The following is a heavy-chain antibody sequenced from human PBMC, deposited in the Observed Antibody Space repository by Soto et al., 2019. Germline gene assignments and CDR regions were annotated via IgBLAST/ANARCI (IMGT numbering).Heavy chain of an antibody. Sequence: SETLSLTCTVSGGSISFYYRSWIRQPPGKGLEWIGYIYYSGSTNYNPSLKSRVTISVDTSKNQFSLKLSSVTAADTAVYYCARRYGSSFDYWGQGALVTVSS. V-gene: IGHV4-59*08. D-gene: IGHD6-13*01. CDR2: IYYSGST. CDR1: GGSISFYY. CDR3: ARRYGSSFDY. J-gene: IGHJ4*02.